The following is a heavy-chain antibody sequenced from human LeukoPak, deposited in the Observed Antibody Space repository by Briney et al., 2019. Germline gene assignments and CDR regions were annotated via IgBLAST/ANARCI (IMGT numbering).Heavy chain of an antibody. CDR2: IYHSGST. CDR1: GGSISSGGYS. J-gene: IGHJ4*01. D-gene: IGHD2-2*01. Sequence: SSETLSLTCAVSGGSISSGGYSWSWIRQPPGKGLEWIGYIYHSGSTYYNPSLKSRVTISVDRSKNQFSLKLSSVTAADTAVYYCARGRVPAAAFDYWGQEPWSPSPQ. CDR3: ARGRVPAAAFDY. V-gene: IGHV4-30-2*01.